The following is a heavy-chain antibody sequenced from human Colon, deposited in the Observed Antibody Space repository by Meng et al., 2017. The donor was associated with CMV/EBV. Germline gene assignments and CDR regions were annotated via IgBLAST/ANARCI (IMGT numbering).Heavy chain of an antibody. CDR2: ISTSGTNI. V-gene: IGHV3-21*01. J-gene: IGHJ4*02. CDR3: ARDMGCLGGTFDY. CDR1: GFTFSSYT. Sequence: GGSLRLSCATSGFTFSSYTMHWVRQAPGKGLEWLSSISTSGTNIYYGDSVKGRFTVSRDDARDSLYLQLNSLRADDTALYYCARDMGCLGGTFDYWGQGTLVTVSS. D-gene: IGHD1-26*01.